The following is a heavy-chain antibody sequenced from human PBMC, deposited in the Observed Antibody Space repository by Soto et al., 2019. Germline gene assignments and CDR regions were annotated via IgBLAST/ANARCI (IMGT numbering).Heavy chain of an antibody. CDR2: IYPGDSDT. Sequence: GESLNISCKGSGYSFTSYWIGWVRQMPEKGLEWMGIIYPGDSDTRYSPSFQGQVTISADKSISTAYLQWSSLKASDTAMYYCARRNRLGPYYYYGMDVWGQGTTVTVSS. D-gene: IGHD5-12*01. J-gene: IGHJ6*02. V-gene: IGHV5-51*01. CDR1: GYSFTSYW. CDR3: ARRNRLGPYYYYGMDV.